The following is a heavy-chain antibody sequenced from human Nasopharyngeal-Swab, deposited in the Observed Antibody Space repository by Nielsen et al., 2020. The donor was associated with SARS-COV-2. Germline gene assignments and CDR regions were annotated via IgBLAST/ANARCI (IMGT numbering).Heavy chain of an antibody. CDR1: GFTFTTYA. Sequence: GGSLRLSCVASGFTFTTYAMNWVRQAPGKGLEWVSSINGDAKDTFYADSVRGRFPISRDNSGNALCLQMNSLRADATALYYCARGWSNYGGDIHYWGQGTLVTVAS. CDR2: INGDAKDT. D-gene: IGHD4-23*01. CDR3: ARGWSNYGGDIHY. J-gene: IGHJ4*02. V-gene: IGHV3-23*01.